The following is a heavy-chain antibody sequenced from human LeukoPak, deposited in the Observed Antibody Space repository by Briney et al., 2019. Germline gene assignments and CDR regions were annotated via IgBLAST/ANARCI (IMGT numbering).Heavy chain of an antibody. Sequence: PGGSLRLSCAASGFTVSSTYMSWVRQAPGKGLEWVSVIYSGGNIYYIDSVKGRFTISRDNAKNTLYLQMNSLRAEDTAVYYCTRDWRNLGYDYWGQGTLVTVSS. V-gene: IGHV3-53*01. CDR3: TRDWRNLGYDY. CDR1: GFTVSSTY. J-gene: IGHJ4*02. D-gene: IGHD5-12*01. CDR2: IYSGGNI.